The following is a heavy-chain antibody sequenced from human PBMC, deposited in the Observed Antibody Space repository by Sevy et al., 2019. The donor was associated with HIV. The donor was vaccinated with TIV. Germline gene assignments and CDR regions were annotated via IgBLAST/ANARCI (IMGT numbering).Heavy chain of an antibody. CDR1: GGTFSSYA. D-gene: IGHD6-13*01. Sequence: ASVKVSCKASGGTFSSYAISWVRQAPGQGLEWMGGIIPIFGTANYAQKFQGRVTITADESTSTAYMELSSLRSEDTAVYDCARGGYSPHYYGMDVWGQGTTVTVSS. V-gene: IGHV1-69*13. CDR2: IIPIFGTA. J-gene: IGHJ6*02. CDR3: ARGGYSPHYYGMDV.